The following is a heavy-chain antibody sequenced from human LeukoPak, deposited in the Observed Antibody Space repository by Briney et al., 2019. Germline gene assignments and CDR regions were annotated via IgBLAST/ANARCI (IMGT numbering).Heavy chain of an antibody. D-gene: IGHD1-26*01. J-gene: IGHJ4*02. V-gene: IGHV1-69*05. Sequence: SVKVSRKASGGTFSSYAISWVRQAPGQGLEWMGGIIPIFGTANYAQKFQGRVTITTDESTSTAYMELSSLRSEDTAVYYCARSGSYYGNYFDYWGQGTLVTVSS. CDR3: ARSGSYYGNYFDY. CDR2: IIPIFGTA. CDR1: GGTFSSYA.